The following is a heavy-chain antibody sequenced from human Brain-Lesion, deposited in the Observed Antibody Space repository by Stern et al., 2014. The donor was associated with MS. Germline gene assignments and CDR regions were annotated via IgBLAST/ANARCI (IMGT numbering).Heavy chain of an antibody. CDR2: IYYSGFT. J-gene: IGHJ4*02. V-gene: IGHV4-39*01. Sequence: VQLVESGPGLVKPSETLSLTCTVSCGSISSSTYYWAWIRQPPGKGLEWIGNIYYSGFTYYNPSLKSRVPISVDMSKNQFSLKLSSVTAADTAIYYCARHDSVPRPSQLYSARDRGPGYFDYWGQGTLVTVSS. D-gene: IGHD1-26*01. CDR3: ARHDSVPRPSQLYSARDRGPGYFDY. CDR1: CGSISSSTYY.